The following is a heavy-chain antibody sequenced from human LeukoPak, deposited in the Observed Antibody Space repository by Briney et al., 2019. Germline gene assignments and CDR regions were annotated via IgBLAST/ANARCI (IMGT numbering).Heavy chain of an antibody. Sequence: GGSLRLSCAASGFTFSRYAMSWVRQAPGKGLEWVSAISGSGGSTYYADSVKGRFTISRDNSKNTLYLQMNSLRAEDTAVYYCAREYSGYDFYADYWRQGTLVTVSS. J-gene: IGHJ4*02. CDR3: AREYSGYDFYADY. V-gene: IGHV3-23*01. CDR1: GFTFSRYA. D-gene: IGHD5-12*01. CDR2: ISGSGGST.